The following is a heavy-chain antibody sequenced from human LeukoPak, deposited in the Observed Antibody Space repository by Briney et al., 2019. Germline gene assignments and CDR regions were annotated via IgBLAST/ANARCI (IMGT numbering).Heavy chain of an antibody. CDR3: ASELLGHANYYYYYMDV. CDR1: GFTFSSYG. D-gene: IGHD2-15*01. J-gene: IGHJ6*03. Sequence: GGSLRLSCAASGFTFSSYGMHWVRQAPGKGLEWVAVISYEGSNKYYADSVKGRFTISRDNSKNTLYLQMNSLRAEDTAVYYCASELLGHANYYYYYMDVWGKGTTVTVSS. V-gene: IGHV3-30*03. CDR2: ISYEGSNK.